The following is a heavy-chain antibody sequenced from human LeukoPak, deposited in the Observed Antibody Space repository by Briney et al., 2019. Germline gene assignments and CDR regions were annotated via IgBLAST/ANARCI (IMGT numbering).Heavy chain of an antibody. CDR2: INDSGGST. CDR1: GFTFGSYG. V-gene: IGHV3-23*01. D-gene: IGHD2-21*02. Sequence: GGSLRLSCAASGFTFGSYGMSWVRQAPGKGLEWVSGINDSGGSTYYADSVKGRFTISRDSSKNTLYLQMNSLRAEDTSVYYCARVGSTDSPHAFDIWGQGTMVTVSS. J-gene: IGHJ3*02. CDR3: ARVGSTDSPHAFDI.